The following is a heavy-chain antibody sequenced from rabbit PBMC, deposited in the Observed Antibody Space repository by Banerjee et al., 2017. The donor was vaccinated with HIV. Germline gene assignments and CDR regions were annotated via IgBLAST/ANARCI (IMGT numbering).Heavy chain of an antibody. CDR3: ARGAGDSGWGGDL. Sequence: QSLEESGGDLVKPGASLTLTCTASGIDFSSYYYMCWVRQAPGKGLEWIGCINTGYGSAYYASWVDGRFTISKTSSTTVTLQMTSLTAADTATYFCARGAGDSGWGGDLWGPGTLVTVS. CDR2: INTGYGSA. J-gene: IGHJ4*01. D-gene: IGHD4-1*01. CDR1: GIDFSSYYY. V-gene: IGHV1S40*01.